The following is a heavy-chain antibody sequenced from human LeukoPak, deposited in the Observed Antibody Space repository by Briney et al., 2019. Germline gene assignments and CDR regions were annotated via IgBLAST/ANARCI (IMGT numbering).Heavy chain of an antibody. V-gene: IGHV3-9*01. CDR3: AKDPSGSSSGSSTYFDY. D-gene: IGHD1-26*01. CDR2: ISWNSGSI. J-gene: IGHJ4*02. Sequence: HPGGSLRLSCAASGFTFDDYAMHWVRHAPGKGLEWVSGISWNSGSIVYADSVKGRFTISRDNAKNSLYLQMNSLRAEDTALYYCAKDPSGSSSGSSTYFDYWGQGTLVTVSS. CDR1: GFTFDDYA.